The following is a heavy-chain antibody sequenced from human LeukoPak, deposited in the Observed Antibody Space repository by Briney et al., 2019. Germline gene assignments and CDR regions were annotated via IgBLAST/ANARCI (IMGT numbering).Heavy chain of an antibody. CDR2: ISPSASHR. J-gene: IGHJ5*02. D-gene: IGHD5-18*01. V-gene: IGHV3-23*01. Sequence: GGSLRLSCAASGFTFSSYAMTWVRQAPGKGLEWVAAISPSASHRYYADFVGGRFTISRDNSKNTLDLQMSSLRAEDTAVYYCVKDRFGSFDPWGQGTLVTVSS. CDR1: GFTFSSYA. CDR3: VKDRFGSFDP.